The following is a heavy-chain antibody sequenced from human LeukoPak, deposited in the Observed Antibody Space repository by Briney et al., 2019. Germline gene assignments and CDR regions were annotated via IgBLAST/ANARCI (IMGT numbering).Heavy chain of an antibody. Sequence: GGSLRLSCLASGFTFSNYAMSWVRQAPGKGLEWVSAISGSGGSTYYADSVKGRFTISRDNSKNTLYLQMNSLRAEDTAVYYCAKQEGFYSGSYYVDYWGQGTLVTVSS. D-gene: IGHD1-26*01. V-gene: IGHV3-23*01. J-gene: IGHJ4*02. CDR3: AKQEGFYSGSYYVDY. CDR2: ISGSGGST. CDR1: GFTFSNYA.